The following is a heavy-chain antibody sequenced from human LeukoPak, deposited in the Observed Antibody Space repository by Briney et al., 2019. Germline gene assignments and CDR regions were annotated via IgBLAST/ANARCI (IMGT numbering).Heavy chain of an antibody. Sequence: GRSLRLSCAASGFTFSSYAMSWVRQAPGKGLEWVSAISGSGGSTYYADSVKGRFTISRDNSKNTLYLQMNSLRAEDTAVYYCARYDFWSGYSPIDYWGQGTLVTVSS. CDR2: ISGSGGST. V-gene: IGHV3-23*01. CDR3: ARYDFWSGYSPIDY. CDR1: GFTFSSYA. D-gene: IGHD3-3*01. J-gene: IGHJ4*02.